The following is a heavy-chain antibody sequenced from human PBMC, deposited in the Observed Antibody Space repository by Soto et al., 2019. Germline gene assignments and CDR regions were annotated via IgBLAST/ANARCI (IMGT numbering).Heavy chain of an antibody. CDR3: ARTTILLPAAANRGAPYNYYGLDV. Sequence: GSLRLSCAASGFTFSNFWMSWVRQTPGRGLEWVANIKQDGSEKKYVDSVKGRFTISRGNAKYSLYLQMNSLRAEDTAVYYCARTTILLPAAANRGAPYNYYGLDVWGQGTTVTVSS. CDR1: GFTFSNFW. V-gene: IGHV3-7*03. D-gene: IGHD2-2*01. J-gene: IGHJ6*02. CDR2: IKQDGSEK.